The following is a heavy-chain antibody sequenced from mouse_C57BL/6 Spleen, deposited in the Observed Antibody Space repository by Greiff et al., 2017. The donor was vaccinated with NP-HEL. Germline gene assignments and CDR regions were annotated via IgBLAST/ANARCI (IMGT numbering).Heavy chain of an antibody. Sequence: VQLQQSGPELVKPGASVKIPCKASGYAFTDYNMDWVKQSHGKSLEWIGDINPNNGGTIYNQTFKGKATLTVDKSSSTAYRGLRSLTSEDTAVYYCARGDYYGSSLFVWGTGTTVTVSS. CDR1: GYAFTDYN. J-gene: IGHJ1*03. CDR2: INPNNGGT. V-gene: IGHV1-18*01. CDR3: ARGDYYGSSLFV. D-gene: IGHD1-1*01.